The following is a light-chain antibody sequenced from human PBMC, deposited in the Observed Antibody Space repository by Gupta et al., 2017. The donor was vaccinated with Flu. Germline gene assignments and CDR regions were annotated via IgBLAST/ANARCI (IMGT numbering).Light chain of an antibody. CDR1: SSDVGGYNY. Sequence: SALPQSATFSVSPGQSITIYCTGTSSDVGGYNYVSWYQQHPGKAPKLMIYEVSNRPSGVSNRFSGSKSGNTASLTISGLQAEDEADYYCSSYTSSSTLVFGGGTKLTVL. CDR3: SSYTSSSTLV. J-gene: IGLJ2*01. CDR2: EVS. V-gene: IGLV2-14*01.